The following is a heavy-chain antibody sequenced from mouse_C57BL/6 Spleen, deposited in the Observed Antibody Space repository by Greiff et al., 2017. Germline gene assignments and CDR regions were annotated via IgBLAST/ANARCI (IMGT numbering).Heavy chain of an antibody. V-gene: IGHV5-17*01. CDR3: ARRGIYYGNYVWYFDV. Sequence: EVKLVESGGGLVKPGGSLKLSCAASGFTFSDYGMHWVRQAPEKGLEWVAYISSGSSTIYYADTVKGRFTISRDNAKNTLFLQMTSLRSEDTAIYYCARRGIYYGNYVWYFDVWGTGNTVTVSS. CDR1: GFTFSDYG. CDR2: ISSGSSTI. D-gene: IGHD2-1*01. J-gene: IGHJ1*03.